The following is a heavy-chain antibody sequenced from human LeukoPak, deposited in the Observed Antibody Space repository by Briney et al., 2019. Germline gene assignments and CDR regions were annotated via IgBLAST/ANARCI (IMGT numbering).Heavy chain of an antibody. CDR3: ARQSAWSDFWSGYSDY. Sequence: GESLKISCKVSGYSFISYWIGWVRQMPGKGLEWMGIIYPGDSDTRYSPSFQGQVTISVDTSINTAYLQWSSLKASDTAMYYCARQSAWSDFWSGYSDYWGQGTMVTVPS. CDR2: IYPGDSDT. V-gene: IGHV5-51*01. CDR1: GYSFISYW. J-gene: IGHJ4*02. D-gene: IGHD3-3*01.